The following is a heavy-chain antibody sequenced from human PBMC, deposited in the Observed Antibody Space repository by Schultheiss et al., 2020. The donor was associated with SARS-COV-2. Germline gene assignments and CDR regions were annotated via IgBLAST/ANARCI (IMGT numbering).Heavy chain of an antibody. D-gene: IGHD6-19*01. J-gene: IGHJ6*02. CDR2: TYYRSKWYN. CDR1: GDSVSSNSAA. Sequence: SQTLSLTCAVSGDSVSSNSAAWNWIRQSPSRGLEWGGRTYYRSKWYNDYAVSVKSRITINPDTSKNQFSLQLNSVTPEDTAVYYCAREQAVAVAGTLYYYGMDVWGQGTTVTVSS. V-gene: IGHV6-1*01. CDR3: AREQAVAVAGTLYYYGMDV.